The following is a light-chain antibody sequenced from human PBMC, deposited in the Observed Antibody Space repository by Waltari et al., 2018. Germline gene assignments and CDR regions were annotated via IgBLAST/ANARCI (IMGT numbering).Light chain of an antibody. J-gene: IGKJ4*01. CDR2: STS. V-gene: IGKV1-12*01. Sequence: DIQMTQSPSSVSAPVGDRVTISCRASQGVGSWVAWYQQKPGKGPELLIYSTSTLQSGVPSRFSGKGSGTDFTLTISSLQPEDFATYYCQQSKSHPLTFGGGTKVEI. CDR1: QGVGSW. CDR3: QQSKSHPLT.